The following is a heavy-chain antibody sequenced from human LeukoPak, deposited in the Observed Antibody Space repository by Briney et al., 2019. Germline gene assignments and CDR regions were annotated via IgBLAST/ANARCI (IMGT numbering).Heavy chain of an antibody. CDR1: GGSISSYY. CDR2: IYYSGST. D-gene: IGHD4-17*01. Sequence: PSETLSLTCTVSGGSISSYYWSWIRQPPGKGLEWIGYIYYSGSTNYNPSLKSRVTISVDTSKNQFSLKLSSVAAADTAAYYCARALLRPWFDPWGQGTLVTVSS. V-gene: IGHV4-59*01. J-gene: IGHJ5*02. CDR3: ARALLRPWFDP.